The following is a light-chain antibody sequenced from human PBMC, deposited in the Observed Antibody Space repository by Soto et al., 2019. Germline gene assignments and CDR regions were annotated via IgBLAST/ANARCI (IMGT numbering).Light chain of an antibody. CDR3: SSNAGSSTPPIYV. CDR2: EGS. CDR1: SSDVGSYNL. Sequence: QSVLTQPASVSGSPGQSITFSCTGTSSDVGSYNLVSWYQQHPGKAPKLMIYEGSKRPSGVSNRFSGSKSGNTASLTISGLQAEDEADYYYSSNAGSSTPPIYVSRTRTKVT. V-gene: IGLV2-23*01. J-gene: IGLJ1*01.